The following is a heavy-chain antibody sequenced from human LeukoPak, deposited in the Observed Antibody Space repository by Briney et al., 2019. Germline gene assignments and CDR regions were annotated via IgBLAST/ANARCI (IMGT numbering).Heavy chain of an antibody. CDR1: GYTFTSYD. Sequence: ASVKVSCKASGYTFTSYDINWVRQATGQGLEWMGWMNPNSGNTGYAQKFQGRVTMTRNTSISTAYMELSRLRSDDTAVYYCAREIAAGTPYYFDYWGQGTLVTVSS. CDR2: MNPNSGNT. J-gene: IGHJ4*02. CDR3: AREIAAGTPYYFDY. V-gene: IGHV1-8*01. D-gene: IGHD6-13*01.